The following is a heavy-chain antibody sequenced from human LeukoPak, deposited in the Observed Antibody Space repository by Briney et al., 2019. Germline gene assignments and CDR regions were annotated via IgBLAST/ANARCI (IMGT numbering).Heavy chain of an antibody. J-gene: IGHJ6*03. CDR3: TTDRRYSSGWYVDYYYYMDV. Sequence: GGSLRLSCAASGFSFSSYSMNWVRQAPGKGLEWVGRIKSKTDGGATDYAAPVKGRFTISRDDSKNTLYLQMNSLKTEDTAVYYCTTDRRYSSGWYVDYYYYMDVWGKGTTVTVSS. D-gene: IGHD6-19*01. CDR2: IKSKTDGGAT. V-gene: IGHV3-15*01. CDR1: GFSFSSYS.